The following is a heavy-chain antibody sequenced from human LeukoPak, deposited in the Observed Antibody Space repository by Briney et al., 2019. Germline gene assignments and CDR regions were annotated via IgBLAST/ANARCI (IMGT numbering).Heavy chain of an antibody. J-gene: IGHJ6*02. CDR2: IYYSGST. CDR3: ARANWIFEYYGMDV. D-gene: IGHD2-2*03. V-gene: IGHV4-31*11. Sequence: SETLSLTCAVYGGSFSGYYWSWIRQHPGKGLEWIGYIYYSGSTYYNPSLKSRVTISVDTSKNQFSLKLSSVTAADTAVYYCARANWIFEYYGMDVWGQGTTVTVSS. CDR1: GGSFSGYY.